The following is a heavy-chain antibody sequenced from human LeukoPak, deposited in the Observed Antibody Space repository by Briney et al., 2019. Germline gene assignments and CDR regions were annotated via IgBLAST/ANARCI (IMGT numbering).Heavy chain of an antibody. D-gene: IGHD1/OR15-1a*01. Sequence: GGSLRLSCAASGFILSNHWMTWVRQAPGKGPEWVANVNKDGSEKYYVDSVKGRFTISRDTAKNSLYLQMNNLRAEDTALYYSARNNDMDVWGQGTTVIVSS. V-gene: IGHV3-7*03. J-gene: IGHJ6*02. CDR2: VNKDGSEK. CDR1: GFILSNHW. CDR3: ARNNDMDV.